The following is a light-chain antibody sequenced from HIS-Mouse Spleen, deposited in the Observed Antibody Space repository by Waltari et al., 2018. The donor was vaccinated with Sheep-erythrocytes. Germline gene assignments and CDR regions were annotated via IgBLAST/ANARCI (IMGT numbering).Light chain of an antibody. CDR1: KLGDKY. CDR3: QAWDSSTAWV. J-gene: IGLJ3*02. V-gene: IGLV3-1*01. Sequence: SYELTQPPSVSVSPGQTASITCSGDKLGDKYACWYQQKPGQSPVLVIYQDSKRPSGIPERMSSSNSGNTATLTISATQAMDEADYYCQAWDSSTAWVFGGGTKLTVL. CDR2: QDS.